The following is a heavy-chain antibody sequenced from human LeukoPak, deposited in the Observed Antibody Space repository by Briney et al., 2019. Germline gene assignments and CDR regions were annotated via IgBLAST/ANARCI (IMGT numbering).Heavy chain of an antibody. V-gene: IGHV1-18*01. CDR1: GYTFTSYG. Sequence: ASVKVSCKASGYTFTSYGISWVRQARGQGLEWMGWISAYNGNTNYAQKLQGRVTMTTDTSTSTAYMELRSLRSDDTAVYYCARSVSGDYDGDYWGQGILVTVSS. J-gene: IGHJ4*02. CDR3: ARSVSGDYDGDY. D-gene: IGHD4-17*01. CDR2: ISAYNGNT.